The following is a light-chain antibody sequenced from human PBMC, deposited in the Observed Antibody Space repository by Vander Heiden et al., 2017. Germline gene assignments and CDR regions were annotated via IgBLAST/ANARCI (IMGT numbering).Light chain of an antibody. J-gene: IGLJ3*02. CDR2: CDD. V-gene: IGLV1-44*01. CDR3: ATWDDSLNDWV. Sequence: QSVLTQPPSASGTPVRRVTISCSGSRSDIGSKSADWYQQFPGTAPKLLIYCDDQRPSGVPGRFSGAKLGSSATLAISGLQSEDEAEYYCATWDDSLNDWVFGGGTKLTVL. CDR1: RSDIGSKS.